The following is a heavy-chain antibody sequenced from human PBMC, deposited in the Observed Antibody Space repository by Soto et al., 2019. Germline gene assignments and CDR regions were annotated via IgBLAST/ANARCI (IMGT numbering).Heavy chain of an antibody. Sequence: PGESLKISCKGSGYSFTSYWIGWVRQMPGKGLEWMGIIYPGDSDTRYSPSFQGQVTISADKSISTAYLQWSSLKASDTAMYYCARGKITIFGVVTLFDYWGQGTLVTVSS. CDR1: GYSFTSYW. D-gene: IGHD3-3*01. CDR3: ARGKITIFGVVTLFDY. V-gene: IGHV5-51*01. CDR2: IYPGDSDT. J-gene: IGHJ4*02.